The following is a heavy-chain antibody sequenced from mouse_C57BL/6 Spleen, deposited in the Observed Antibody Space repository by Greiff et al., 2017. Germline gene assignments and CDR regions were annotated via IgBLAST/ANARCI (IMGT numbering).Heavy chain of an antibody. J-gene: IGHJ2*01. Sequence: VQLQQSGAELVRPGASVKLSCTASGFNIKDDYMHWVKQRPEQGLEWIGWIDPDNGDTEYASKFQGKATITADTSSNTAYLQLSSLTSEDTAVYYCTTRLLRYPDYWGQCTTLTVSS. CDR3: TTRLLRYPDY. CDR2: IDPDNGDT. D-gene: IGHD2-3*01. V-gene: IGHV14-4*01. CDR1: GFNIKDDY.